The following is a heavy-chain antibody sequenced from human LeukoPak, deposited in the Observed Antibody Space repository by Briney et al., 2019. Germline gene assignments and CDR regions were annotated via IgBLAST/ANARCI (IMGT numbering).Heavy chain of an antibody. Sequence: GGSLRLSCAASGFTFSSYAMHWVRQAPGKGLEWVAVISYDGSNKYYADSVKGRFTISRDNSKNTLYLQMNSLRAEDTAVYYCARDEYYYGSGSHNWFDPWGQGTLVTVSS. CDR2: ISYDGSNK. CDR3: ARDEYYYGSGSHNWFDP. CDR1: GFTFSSYA. J-gene: IGHJ5*02. V-gene: IGHV3-30-3*01. D-gene: IGHD3-10*01.